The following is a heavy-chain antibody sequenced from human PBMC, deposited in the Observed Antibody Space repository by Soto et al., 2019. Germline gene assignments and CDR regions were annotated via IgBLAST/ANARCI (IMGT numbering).Heavy chain of an antibody. D-gene: IGHD6-13*01. Sequence: PSETLSLTCTVSGGSISSYYWSWIRQPPGKGLEWIGYIYYSGSTNYNPSLKSRVTTSVDTSKNQFSLKLSSVTAADTAVYYCAREAKIAAAGTANWFDPWGQGTLVTVSS. V-gene: IGHV4-59*01. CDR3: AREAKIAAAGTANWFDP. CDR2: IYYSGST. CDR1: GGSISSYY. J-gene: IGHJ5*02.